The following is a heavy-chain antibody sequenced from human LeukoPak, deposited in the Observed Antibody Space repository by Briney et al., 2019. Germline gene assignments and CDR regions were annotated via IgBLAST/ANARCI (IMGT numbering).Heavy chain of an antibody. Sequence: GGSLRLSCEASGFPLSENYMTWIRQVPGKGLEWVSYISGAGNIMYYADSVKGRFTISRDNTKNSLFLQMNSLRAEDTAVYYCARGHWGLDYWGQGTLVTVSS. J-gene: IGHJ4*02. CDR1: GFPLSENY. CDR3: ARGHWGLDY. CDR2: ISGAGNIM. D-gene: IGHD7-27*01. V-gene: IGHV3-11*01.